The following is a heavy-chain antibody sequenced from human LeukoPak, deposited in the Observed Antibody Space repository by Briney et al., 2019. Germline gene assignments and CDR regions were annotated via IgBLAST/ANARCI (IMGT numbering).Heavy chain of an antibody. Sequence: GGSLRLSCVASGFTFSSFSLNWVRQAPGKGLEWVSYISSSGSTIDYADSVKGRFTTSRDNAKNSLYLQMNSLRADDTAVYYCARLRGYSYGYADYWGQGTLVTVSS. J-gene: IGHJ4*02. CDR1: GFTFSSFS. V-gene: IGHV3-48*04. CDR3: ARLRGYSYGYADY. CDR2: ISSSGSTI. D-gene: IGHD5-18*01.